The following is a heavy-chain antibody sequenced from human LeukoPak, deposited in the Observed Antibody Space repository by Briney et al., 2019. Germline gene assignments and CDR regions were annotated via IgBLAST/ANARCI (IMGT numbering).Heavy chain of an antibody. CDR1: GGSFSGYY. J-gene: IGHJ4*02. Sequence: SETLSLTCAVYGGSFSGYYWSWIRQPPGKGLEWIGEINHSGSTNYNPSLKSRVTISVDTSKNHFSLKLSSVTAADTAVYYCARGGGYYGSGSYPGHFDYWGQGTLVTVSS. V-gene: IGHV4-34*01. D-gene: IGHD3-10*01. CDR2: INHSGST. CDR3: ARGGGYYGSGSYPGHFDY.